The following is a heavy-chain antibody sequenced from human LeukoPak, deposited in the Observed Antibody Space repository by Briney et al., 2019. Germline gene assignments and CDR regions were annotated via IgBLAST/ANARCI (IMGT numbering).Heavy chain of an antibody. CDR2: INHSGST. CDR3: ARAYYYDSSGYHPGAFDI. D-gene: IGHD3-22*01. J-gene: IGHJ3*02. CDR1: GGSFSGYY. V-gene: IGHV4-34*01. Sequence: SETLSLTCAVYGGSFSGYYWSWIRQPPGKGLEWIGEINHSGSTNYNPSLKSRVTISVDTYKNQFSLKLSSVAAADTAVYYCARAYYYDSSGYHPGAFDIWGQGTLVTVSS.